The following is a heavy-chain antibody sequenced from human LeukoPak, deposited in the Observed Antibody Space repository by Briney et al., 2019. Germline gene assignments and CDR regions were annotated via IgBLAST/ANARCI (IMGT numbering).Heavy chain of an antibody. Sequence: SETLSLTCTVSGGSISSGDYYWSWIRQPPGKGLEWIGYIYYSGSTYYNPSLKSRVTMSVDKSNNQVSLKLTSVTAADTAVYYCARDGGTGGFDYWGRGTLVTVSS. CDR2: IYYSGST. V-gene: IGHV4-30-4*08. CDR1: GGSISSGDYY. D-gene: IGHD3-16*01. J-gene: IGHJ4*01. CDR3: ARDGGTGGFDY.